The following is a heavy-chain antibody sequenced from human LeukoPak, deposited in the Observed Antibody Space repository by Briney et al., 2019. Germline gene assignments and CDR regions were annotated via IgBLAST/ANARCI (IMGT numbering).Heavy chain of an antibody. D-gene: IGHD3-22*01. V-gene: IGHV3-23*01. CDR1: GFTFSSYG. J-gene: IGHJ4*02. Sequence: GGSLRLSCAASGFTFSSYGMSWVRQAPGKGLEWVSAISGSGGSTYYADSVKGRFTISRDNSKNTLYLQMNSLRAEDTAVYYCARAQIVVVITTHFDYWGQGTLVTVSS. CDR3: ARAQIVVVITTHFDY. CDR2: ISGSGGST.